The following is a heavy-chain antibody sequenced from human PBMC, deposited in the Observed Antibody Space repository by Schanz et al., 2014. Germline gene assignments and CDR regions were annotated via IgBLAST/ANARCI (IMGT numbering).Heavy chain of an antibody. Sequence: EVQLVQSGGGLVQPGGSLRLSCAASGFNFSDYAMCWVRQAPGKGLEWVSAISGGGGTTYYTDSVKGRFPITRDNSKNTLYLQMNSLRAEDTAVYYCAKTPREYCNYDSCPNWFDAWGQGTLVTVSS. CDR2: ISGGGGTT. CDR1: GFNFSDYA. CDR3: AKTPREYCNYDSCPNWFDA. V-gene: IGHV3-23*04. J-gene: IGHJ5*02. D-gene: IGHD2-15*01.